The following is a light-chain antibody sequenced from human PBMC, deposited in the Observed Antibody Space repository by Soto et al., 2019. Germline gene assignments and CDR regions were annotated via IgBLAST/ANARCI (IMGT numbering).Light chain of an antibody. CDR1: SSNIGAGYA. J-gene: IGLJ1*01. CDR3: QSYDSSPSASYV. CDR2: GNT. V-gene: IGLV1-40*01. Sequence: QSVLTQPPSVSGAPGQRVTISCTGSSSNIGAGYAVHWYQQLPGKAPKLLIYGNTNRPSGVPDRFSGSKSGTSASLAITGLQAEDEADYYCQSYDSSPSASYVFGGGTKVTVL.